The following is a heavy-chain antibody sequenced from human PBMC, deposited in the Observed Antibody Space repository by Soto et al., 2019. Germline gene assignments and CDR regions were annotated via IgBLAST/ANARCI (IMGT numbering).Heavy chain of an antibody. D-gene: IGHD6-19*01. CDR3: ARARARSSGWLFDY. J-gene: IGHJ4*02. Sequence: VAVIWYDGSNKYYADSVKGRFTISRDNSKNTLYLQMNSLRAEDTAVYYCARARARSSGWLFDYWGQGTLVTVSS. V-gene: IGHV3-33*01. CDR2: IWYDGSNK.